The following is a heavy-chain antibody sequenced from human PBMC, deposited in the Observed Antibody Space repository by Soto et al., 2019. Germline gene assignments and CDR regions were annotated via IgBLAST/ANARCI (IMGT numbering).Heavy chain of an antibody. V-gene: IGHV1-46*01. CDR1: GYTFTRYY. CDR2: INPSGGST. D-gene: IGHD3-22*01. Sequence: ASVKVSCTAAGYTFTRYYRHWVRQNTGQGLEWMGIINPSGGSTSYAQKFQGRVTMTRDTSTSTVHMELSSLRSEDTAVYYCARLLDYYDSSGYFPAYGMDVWGQGTTVTVS. CDR3: ARLLDYYDSSGYFPAYGMDV. J-gene: IGHJ6*02.